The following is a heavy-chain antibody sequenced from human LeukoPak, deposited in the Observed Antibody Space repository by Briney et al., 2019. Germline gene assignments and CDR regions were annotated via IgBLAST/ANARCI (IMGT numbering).Heavy chain of an antibody. CDR1: GFTFRSNE. D-gene: IGHD3-10*01. Sequence: GGSLRLSCAASGFTFRSNEMNWVRQAPAKGLAWVSYISSGRATIYYAASVKGRFTISRDDAKNSLYLQMNSLRVDDTAVYYCARAGVTDPYGSGTYWNDAFDYWGQGTLVTVSS. J-gene: IGHJ4*02. CDR2: ISSGRATI. V-gene: IGHV3-48*03. CDR3: ARAGVTDPYGSGTYWNDAFDY.